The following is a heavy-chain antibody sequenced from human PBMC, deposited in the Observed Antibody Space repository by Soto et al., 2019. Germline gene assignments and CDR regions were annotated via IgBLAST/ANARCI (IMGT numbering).Heavy chain of an antibody. D-gene: IGHD5-12*01. CDR1: GDAIVKYT. CDR2: IVSILGLA. J-gene: IGHJ4*02. V-gene: IGHV1-69*02. CDR3: VSPAGYDAPVDF. Sequence: QVHLVQSGPEVKKPGSSVKVSCKASGDAIVKYTFTWVRQAPGQGLEWMGRIVSILGLATYAQNFQGRVAITADKSTNTVSVELSSLPSADSAVYFCVSPAGYDAPVDFWGQGTLVTVS.